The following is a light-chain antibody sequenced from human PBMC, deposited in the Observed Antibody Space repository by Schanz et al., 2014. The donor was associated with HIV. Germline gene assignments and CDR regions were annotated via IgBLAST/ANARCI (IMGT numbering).Light chain of an antibody. Sequence: EIVLTQSPGTLSLSPGERATLSCRASQSVSSSYLAWYQQKPGQAPRLLIYDASNRATCIPARFSGSGSGTDFTLTISSLEPEDVALYFCQQRSNWPPRTFGGGTKVEIK. CDR2: DAS. CDR3: QQRSNWPPRT. CDR1: QSVSSSY. J-gene: IGKJ4*02. V-gene: IGKV3D-20*02.